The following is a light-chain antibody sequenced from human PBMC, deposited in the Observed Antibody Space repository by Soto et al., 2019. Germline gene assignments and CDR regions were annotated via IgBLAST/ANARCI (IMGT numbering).Light chain of an antibody. J-gene: IGLJ6*01. CDR1: SSDVAGYNH. CDR3: TSYTPTGALV. V-gene: IGLV2-14*01. Sequence: QSALTQPASVSGSPGQSITISCTGTSSDVAGYNHVSWYQHHPGKAPKLMIYEVTKRPSGVSNRFSGSKSGDTASLTISGLQAEDEADYYCTSYTPTGALVFGSGTKVTVL. CDR2: EVT.